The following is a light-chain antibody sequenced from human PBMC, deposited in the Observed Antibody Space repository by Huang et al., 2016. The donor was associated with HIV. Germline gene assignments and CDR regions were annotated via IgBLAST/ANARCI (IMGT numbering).Light chain of an antibody. J-gene: IGKJ3*01. Sequence: AIQLTQSPSSLSASVGDRVTITCRASQDISTFLAWYQQKPGKVPKLLIYDASILENGVPSRCSGSGSETDFTLTINNRQPEDSATYYCLQLNRYVATFGPGTNVDV. V-gene: IGKV1-13*02. CDR3: LQLNRYVAT. CDR1: QDISTF. CDR2: DAS.